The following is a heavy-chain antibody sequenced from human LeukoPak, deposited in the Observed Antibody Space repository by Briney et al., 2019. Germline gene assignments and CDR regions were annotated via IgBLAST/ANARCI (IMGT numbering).Heavy chain of an antibody. V-gene: IGHV1-69*05. D-gene: IGHD3-22*01. J-gene: IGHJ4*02. CDR2: IIPIFGTA. CDR3: ARGGYYYDSSGYYYGSFDY. CDR1: GGTFSSYA. Sequence: SVTVSCKASGGTFSSYAISWVRQAPGQGLEWMGGIIPIFGTANYAQKFQGRVTITTDESTSTAYMELSSLRSEDTAVYYCARGGYYYDSSGYYYGSFDYWGQGTLVTVSS.